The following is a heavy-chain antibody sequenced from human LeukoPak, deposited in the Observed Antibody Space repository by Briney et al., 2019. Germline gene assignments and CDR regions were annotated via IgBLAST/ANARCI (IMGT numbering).Heavy chain of an antibody. J-gene: IGHJ4*02. D-gene: IGHD4-11*01. Sequence: GGSLRLSCAASGFTFINSYMSWVRKAPGKGLEWVATLWPDGGAVHYLDSVKGRFTIFRDNAENSLYLQMNSLTVGDTAVYYCAKLLGSVTTYDYWGQGTLVTVSS. CDR1: GFTFINSY. CDR2: LWPDGGAV. V-gene: IGHV3-7*01. CDR3: AKLLGSVTTYDY.